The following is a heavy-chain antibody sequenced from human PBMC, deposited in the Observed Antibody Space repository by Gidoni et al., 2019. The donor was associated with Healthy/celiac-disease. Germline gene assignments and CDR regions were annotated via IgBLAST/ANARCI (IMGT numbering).Heavy chain of an antibody. J-gene: IGHJ4*02. V-gene: IGHV4-39*01. CDR2: IYYSGST. CDR1: GGSISSSSYY. Sequence: QLQLQESGPGLVKPSETLSLTCTVSGGSISSSSYYWGWIRPPPGKGLEWIGSIYYSGSTYYNPSLKSRVTISVDTSKNQFSLKLSSVTAADTAVYYCASRLTYYDYVWGSYRPDYYFDYWGQGTLVTVSS. D-gene: IGHD3-16*02. CDR3: ASRLTYYDYVWGSYRPDYYFDY.